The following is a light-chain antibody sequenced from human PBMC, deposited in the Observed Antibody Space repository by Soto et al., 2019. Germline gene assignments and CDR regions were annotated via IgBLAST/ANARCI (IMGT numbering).Light chain of an antibody. J-gene: IGKJ1*01. CDR3: QQSYSTPWT. CDR2: ATS. CDR1: QSISRY. Sequence: DIPMTQSPSSLSASVGDRVTVTCRASQSISRYLNWYQQKPGKAPKLLIYATSSLQSGVPPRFSGSGSGTDFTLTISSLQPEYFATYYCQQSYSTPWTFGQGTKVEIK. V-gene: IGKV1-39*01.